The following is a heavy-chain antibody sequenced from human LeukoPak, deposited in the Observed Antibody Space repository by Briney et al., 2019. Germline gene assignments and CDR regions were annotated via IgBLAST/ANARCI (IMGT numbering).Heavy chain of an antibody. CDR3: ARGGFTHDSAFDY. Sequence: GASVKVSCKASGGTFSSYAISWVRQAPGQGLEWMGRIIPILGIANYAQKFQGRVTITADKSTSTAYMELSSLRSEDTAVYYCARGGFTHDSAFDYWGQGTLVTVSS. CDR1: GGTFSSYA. J-gene: IGHJ4*02. V-gene: IGHV1-69*04. CDR2: IIPILGIA. D-gene: IGHD3-22*01.